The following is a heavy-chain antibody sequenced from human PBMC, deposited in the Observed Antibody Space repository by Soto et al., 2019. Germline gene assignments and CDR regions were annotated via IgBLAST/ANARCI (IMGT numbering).Heavy chain of an antibody. V-gene: IGHV1-18*01. CDR2: ISAYNGNT. J-gene: IGHJ4*02. Sequence: QVQLVQSGAEVKKPGASVKVSCKASGYTFTSYGISWVRQAPGQGLELMGWISAYNGNTNYAQKFQGRVTITTDTSTTTAYMELRSLRSADTAVYHCPSPRFLEWLFTLDSWGQGTMVTVSS. CDR1: GYTFTSYG. CDR3: PSPRFLEWLFTLDS. D-gene: IGHD3-3*01.